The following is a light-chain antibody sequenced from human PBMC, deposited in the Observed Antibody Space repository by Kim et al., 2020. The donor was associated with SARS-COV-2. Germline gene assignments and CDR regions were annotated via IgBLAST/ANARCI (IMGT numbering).Light chain of an antibody. V-gene: IGKV1-9*01. Sequence: DIRLTQSPSFLSASVGDRVTITCRTSQDINNYLAWYQQKPGKAPKLLIYAASTLRSGVPSRFSGSGSGTEFTLTINSLQPEDFATYYCQQLNGYPPWTFGQGTKVDIK. CDR3: QQLNGYPPWT. J-gene: IGKJ1*01. CDR1: QDINNY. CDR2: AAS.